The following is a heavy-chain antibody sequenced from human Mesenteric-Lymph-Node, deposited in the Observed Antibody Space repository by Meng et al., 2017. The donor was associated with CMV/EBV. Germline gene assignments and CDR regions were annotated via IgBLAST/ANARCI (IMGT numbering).Heavy chain of an antibody. CDR2: IIPMLRKV. Sequence: SVKVSCKASGGAFRNYAIAWVRQAPGQGLEWMGGIIPMLRKVDYGKNFQDRVTITADRSSSTAYMELRNLRSEDTAVYYCARGGYYYDSSGYYPIDNWFDPWGQGTLVTVSS. V-gene: IGHV1-69*10. CDR3: ARGGYYYDSSGYYPIDNWFDP. CDR1: GGAFRNYA. J-gene: IGHJ5*02. D-gene: IGHD3-22*01.